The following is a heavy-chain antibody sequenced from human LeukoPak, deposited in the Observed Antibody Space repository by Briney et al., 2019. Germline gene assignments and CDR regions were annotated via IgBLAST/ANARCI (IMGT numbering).Heavy chain of an antibody. CDR2: ISGYNGNK. J-gene: IGHJ5*01. D-gene: IGHD3-22*01. CDR1: GYTFSNYG. V-gene: IGHV1-18*01. CDR3: ARDIRYDSSGYYYYWFDS. Sequence: GASVKVSCKASGYTFSNYGISWVRQAPGQGLEWMGWISGYNGNKKYVQKLQGRVTMTTDTSTSTAYMELRSLRSDGTAVYYCARDIRYDSSGYYYYWFDSWGQGTLVTVSS.